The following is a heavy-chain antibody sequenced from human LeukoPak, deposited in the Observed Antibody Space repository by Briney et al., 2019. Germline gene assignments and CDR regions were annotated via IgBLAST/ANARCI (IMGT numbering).Heavy chain of an antibody. V-gene: IGHV3-30*18. CDR3: AKNRGPVVIGD. J-gene: IGHJ4*02. Sequence: PGGFLRLSCAASGFTFSSYCMHWVRQAPCKGREWVAVISYDGSNKYYADSVKGRFTISRDNSKNTLYLQMNSLRAEDTAVYYCAKNRGPVVIGDWGQGTLVTVSS. CDR2: ISYDGSNK. CDR1: GFTFSSYC. D-gene: IGHD3-22*01.